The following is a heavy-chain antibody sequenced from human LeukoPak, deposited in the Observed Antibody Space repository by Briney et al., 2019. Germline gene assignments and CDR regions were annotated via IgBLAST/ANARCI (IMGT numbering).Heavy chain of an antibody. V-gene: IGHV4-34*01. J-gene: IGHJ5*02. CDR3: ARERASNNHDNWFNP. Sequence: SKTLSLTCAVYGASFSDYYWSWIRHSPTKGLEWIVEVNHSGSAKYNPSLKSRVTISADKSKNQFFLRLSPVAAADSGVYYCARERASNNHDNWFNPWGQGTLVTVSS. CDR1: GASFSDYY. CDR2: VNHSGSA.